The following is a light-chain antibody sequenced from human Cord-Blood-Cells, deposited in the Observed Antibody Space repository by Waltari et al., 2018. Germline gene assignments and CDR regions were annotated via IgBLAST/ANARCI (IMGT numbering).Light chain of an antibody. CDR1: RRNVGSHHL. CDR3: CSYAGSSTVV. J-gene: IGLJ2*01. CDR2: EGS. Sequence: QSALTPPASVSGSTGQSNTISRPGTRRNVGSHHLVSWYQQHPGKAPELMIYEGSKRPSGVSNRFYGSKSGNTASLTISWLQAEDEADYYCCSYAGSSTVVFGGGTKRTVL. V-gene: IGLV2-23*01.